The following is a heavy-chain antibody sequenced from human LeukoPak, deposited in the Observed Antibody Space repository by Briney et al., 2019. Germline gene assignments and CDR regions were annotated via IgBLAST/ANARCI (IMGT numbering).Heavy chain of an antibody. V-gene: IGHV4-30-2*01. CDR1: GGSISSGGYS. J-gene: IGHJ5*02. Sequence: PSETLSLTCAVSGGSISSGGYSWSWIRQPPGKGLEWIGYIYHSGSTYYNPSLKSRVTISVDRSKNQFSLKLSSVTAADTAVYYCARGRSGWYNSRWFDPWGQGTLVTVSS. D-gene: IGHD6-19*01. CDR3: ARGRSGWYNSRWFDP. CDR2: IYHSGST.